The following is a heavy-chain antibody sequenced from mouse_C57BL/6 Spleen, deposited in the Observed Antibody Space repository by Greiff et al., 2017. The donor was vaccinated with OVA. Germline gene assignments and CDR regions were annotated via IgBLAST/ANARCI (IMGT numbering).Heavy chain of an antibody. D-gene: IGHD2-3*01. CDR1: GYTFTDYE. CDR3: TGDGYHYYAMDY. J-gene: IGHJ4*01. CDR2: IDPETGGT. Sequence: QVQLQQSGAELVRPGASVTLSCKASGYTFTDYEMHWVKQTPVHGLEWIGAIDPETGGTAYNQKFKGKAILTADKSSSTAYMELRSLTSEDSAVYYCTGDGYHYYAMDYWGQGTSVTVSS. V-gene: IGHV1-15*01.